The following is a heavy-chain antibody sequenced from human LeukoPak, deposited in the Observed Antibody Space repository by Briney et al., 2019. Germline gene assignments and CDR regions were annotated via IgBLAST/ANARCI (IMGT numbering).Heavy chain of an antibody. CDR2: IYDSGST. CDR3: ARDRGIMLTFGGVVAKGAHY. Sequence: PSETLSLTCTVSGYTIRGGYSWSWIRQPPGKGLEWIGYIYDSGSTYYNPSLKSRVTMSVDMSKNQFSLKLSSVTAADTALYYCARDRGIMLTFGGVVAKGAHYWGQGTLVTVSS. J-gene: IGHJ4*02. D-gene: IGHD3-16*02. V-gene: IGHV4-30-4*07. CDR1: GYTIRGGYS.